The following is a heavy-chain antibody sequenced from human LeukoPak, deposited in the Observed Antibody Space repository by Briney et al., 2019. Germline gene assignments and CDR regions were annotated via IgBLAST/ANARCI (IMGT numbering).Heavy chain of an antibody. V-gene: IGHV4-59*01. J-gene: IGHJ4*02. CDR2: IYYSGST. Sequence: SETLSLTCTVSGGSLSRYYWSWIRQPPGKGLKRIGHIYYSGSTNYNPTLKSRVTISVDTSKNQFSLKLSSVNAADTAVYYCARSGNTSGAYYWGQGTLVTVSS. CDR1: GGSLSRYY. D-gene: IGHD1-7*01. CDR3: ARSGNTSGAYY.